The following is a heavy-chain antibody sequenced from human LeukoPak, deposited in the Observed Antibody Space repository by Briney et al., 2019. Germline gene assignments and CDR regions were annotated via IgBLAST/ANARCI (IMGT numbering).Heavy chain of an antibody. CDR2: INPKNGGS. D-gene: IGHD2-2*01. Sequence: ASVKVSCKASGYTFTGYYMHWVRQAPGQGLEWVGWINPKNGGSNYAQKFQGRVTMTRDRSISTAYMELSRLTSDDTAVYYCAREGNPSQDYWGQGTLVTVSS. V-gene: IGHV1-2*02. CDR1: GYTFTGYY. J-gene: IGHJ4*02. CDR3: AREGNPSQDY.